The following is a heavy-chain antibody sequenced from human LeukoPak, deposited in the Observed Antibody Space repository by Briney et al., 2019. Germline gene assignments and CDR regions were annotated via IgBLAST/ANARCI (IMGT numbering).Heavy chain of an antibody. Sequence: SETLSLTCAVYGGSFSDYYWSWIRQPPGKGLEWIGEINHSGNTNYNPSLKSRVTISVDTSKNQFSLKLSSVTAADTAVYYCARDPYGSGSYYPNWFDPWGQGTLVTVP. D-gene: IGHD3-10*01. V-gene: IGHV4-34*01. CDR1: GGSFSDYY. J-gene: IGHJ5*02. CDR2: INHSGNT. CDR3: ARDPYGSGSYYPNWFDP.